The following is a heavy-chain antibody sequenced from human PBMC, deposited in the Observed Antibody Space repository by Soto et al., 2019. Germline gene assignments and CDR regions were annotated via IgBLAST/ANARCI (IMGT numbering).Heavy chain of an antibody. D-gene: IGHD3-22*01. V-gene: IGHV4-34*01. Sequence: SETLSLTCAVYGGSFSGYYWSWIRQPPGKGLEWIGEINHSGSTNYNPSLKSRVTISVDTSKNQFSLKLSSVTAADTAVYYCARGKGADSSGYYYYYYGMDVWGQGTTVTVSS. J-gene: IGHJ6*02. CDR2: INHSGST. CDR3: ARGKGADSSGYYYYYYGMDV. CDR1: GGSFSGYY.